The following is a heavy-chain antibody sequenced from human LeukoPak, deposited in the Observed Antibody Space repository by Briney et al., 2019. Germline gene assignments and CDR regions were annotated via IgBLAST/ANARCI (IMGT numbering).Heavy chain of an antibody. Sequence: ASVKVSCKASGYTFTDYYMLWMRQAPGQRLEWMGWINPNSGGTHFAQKFQGRFTMTSDTSISTAYMELISLTSDDTAVYFCARGPWQQPPPADLWGQGTLVTVSS. J-gene: IGHJ5*02. CDR1: GYTFTDYY. CDR3: ARGPWQQPPPADL. V-gene: IGHV1-2*02. CDR2: INPNSGGT. D-gene: IGHD6-13*01.